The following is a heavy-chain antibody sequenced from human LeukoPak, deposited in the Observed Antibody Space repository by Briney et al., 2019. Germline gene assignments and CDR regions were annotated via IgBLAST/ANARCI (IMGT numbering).Heavy chain of an antibody. CDR3: ARGVYIAAAQYAY. CDR2: IYYSGTT. J-gene: IGHJ4*02. Sequence: SETLSLTCTVSGGSISSYYWSWIRQPPGKGLECIGYIYYSGTTNYNPSLKSRVTISVDTSKNQFSLKLSSVTAADTAVYYCARGVYIAAAQYAYWGQGTLVTVSS. D-gene: IGHD6-13*01. CDR1: GGSISSYY. V-gene: IGHV4-59*01.